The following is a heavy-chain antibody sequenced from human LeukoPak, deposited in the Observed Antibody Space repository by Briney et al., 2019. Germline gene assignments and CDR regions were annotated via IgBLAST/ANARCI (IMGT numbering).Heavy chain of an antibody. CDR1: GYTFTGYY. D-gene: IGHD3-22*01. CDR2: INPNSGGT. J-gene: IGHJ4*02. V-gene: IGHV1-2*02. CDR3: AKGIPGRRTMIVVVLRPFDY. Sequence: ASVKVSCKASGYTFTGYYMHWVRQAPGQGLEWMGWINPNSGGTNYAQKFQGRVTMTRDTSISTAYMELSRLRSDDTAVYYCAKGIPGRRTMIVVVLRPFDYWGQGTLVTVSS.